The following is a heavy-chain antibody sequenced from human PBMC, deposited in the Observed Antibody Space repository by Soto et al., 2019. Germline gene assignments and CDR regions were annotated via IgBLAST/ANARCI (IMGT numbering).Heavy chain of an antibody. J-gene: IGHJ5*02. D-gene: IGHD5-18*01. Sequence: LRLSCAASGXTFDDYAMHWVRQAPGKGLEWVSGIHWNSGITGYADSVRGRFTISRDNAKNSLYLQMNSLRADDTAVYYCARDWRDTAMVGRWSRGWFDPWGQGTLVTVSS. CDR1: GXTFDDYA. CDR3: ARDWRDTAMVGRWSRGWFDP. V-gene: IGHV3-9*01. CDR2: IHWNSGIT.